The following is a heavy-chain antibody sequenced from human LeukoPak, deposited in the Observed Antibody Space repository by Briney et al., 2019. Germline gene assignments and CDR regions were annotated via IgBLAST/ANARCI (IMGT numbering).Heavy chain of an antibody. Sequence: SATLSLTCTVSGGSISSYYWSWIRQLPGKGLEWIGYIYYSGSTNYNPSLKSRVTISVDTSKNQFSLKLSSVTAADTAVYYCARMVVVAATLPNWFDPWGQGTLVTVSS. V-gene: IGHV4-59*01. D-gene: IGHD2-15*01. J-gene: IGHJ5*02. CDR3: ARMVVVAATLPNWFDP. CDR2: IYYSGST. CDR1: GGSISSYY.